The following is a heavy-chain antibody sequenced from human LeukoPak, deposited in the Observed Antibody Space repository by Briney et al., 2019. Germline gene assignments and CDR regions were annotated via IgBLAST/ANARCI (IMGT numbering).Heavy chain of an antibody. J-gene: IGHJ4*02. V-gene: IGHV3-23*01. CDR1: GFTFSNYA. CDR2: ISGSDGST. CDR3: AKVQYDDYRSNYLFDY. D-gene: IGHD4-17*01. Sequence: HPGGSLRLSCAASGFTFSNYAMSWVRQAPGKGLEWVSAISGSDGSTYYTDSVKGRFTISRDNSKNTLYLQMNSLRAEDTAVYYCAKVQYDDYRSNYLFDYWGQGTLVTVSS.